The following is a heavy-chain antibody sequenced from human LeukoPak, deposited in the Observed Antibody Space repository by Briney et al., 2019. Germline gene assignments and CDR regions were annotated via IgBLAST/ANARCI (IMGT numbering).Heavy chain of an antibody. Sequence: AETLSLTCTVSGGSISSYYWSWIRQPAGKGLEWIGRIYTSGSTNYNPSLKSRVTISVDKSKNPFSLKLSSVTAADTAVYYRARGYSSSWYSDYWGQGTLVTVSS. D-gene: IGHD6-13*01. V-gene: IGHV4-4*07. CDR3: ARGYSSSWYSDY. CDR1: GGSISSYY. CDR2: IYTSGST. J-gene: IGHJ4*02.